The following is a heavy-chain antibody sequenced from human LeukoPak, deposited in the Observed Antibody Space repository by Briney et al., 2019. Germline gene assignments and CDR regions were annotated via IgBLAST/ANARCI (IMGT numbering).Heavy chain of an antibody. J-gene: IGHJ5*02. CDR3: ARTYCSSTSCYFYWFDP. D-gene: IGHD2-2*01. CDR1: GGSISSGSYY. CDR2: IYTSGST. Sequence: PSQTLSLTCTVSGGSISSGSYYWSWIRQPAGKGLEWIGRIYTSGSTNYNPSLKSRVTISVDTSKNQFSLKLSSVTAADTAIYYCARTYCSSTSCYFYWFDPWGQGTLVTVSS. V-gene: IGHV4-61*02.